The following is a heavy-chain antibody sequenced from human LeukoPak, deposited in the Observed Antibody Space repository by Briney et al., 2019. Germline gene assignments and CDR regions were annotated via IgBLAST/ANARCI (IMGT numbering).Heavy chain of an antibody. CDR2: IRSKANSYAT. V-gene: IGHV3-73*01. Sequence: GGSLRLSCAASGFTFSGSAMHWVRQASGKGLKWVGRIRSKANSYATAYAASVKGRFTISRDDSKNTAYLQMNSLKTEDTAVYYCTSWGYSSGWYWNYWGQGTLVTVSS. J-gene: IGHJ4*02. CDR1: GFTFSGSA. CDR3: TSWGYSSGWYWNY. D-gene: IGHD6-19*01.